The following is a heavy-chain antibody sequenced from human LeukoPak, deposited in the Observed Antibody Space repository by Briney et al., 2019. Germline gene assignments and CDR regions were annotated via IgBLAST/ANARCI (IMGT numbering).Heavy chain of an antibody. D-gene: IGHD2-21*02. V-gene: IGHV4-61*02. Sequence: SQTLSLTCTVSGGSISSVSYYWSWIRQPAGKGLDWIGRIYTSGSTSYNPSLKSRVTISIDTSKNQFSLKLSSVTAADTAVYYCAREASYCGGDCSFDYWGQGTQVTVSS. CDR3: AREASYCGGDCSFDY. CDR1: GGSISSVSYY. J-gene: IGHJ4*02. CDR2: IYTSGST.